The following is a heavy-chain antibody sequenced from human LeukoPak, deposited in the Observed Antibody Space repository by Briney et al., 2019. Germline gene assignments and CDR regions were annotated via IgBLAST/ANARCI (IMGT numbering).Heavy chain of an antibody. CDR2: LYYSGST. CDR1: GGSISSSNYS. D-gene: IGHD2-2*01. Sequence: PSETLSLTCTVSGGSISSSNYSWGWMRQPPVKGLEWIGSLYYSGSTYYNPSLKSRVTISVDTSKNQFSLKLSSVTAADTAVYYCAGLYCSITSCRALGYVRHWGQGTLVTVSS. CDR3: AGLYCSITSCRALGYVRH. V-gene: IGHV4-39*01. J-gene: IGHJ1*01.